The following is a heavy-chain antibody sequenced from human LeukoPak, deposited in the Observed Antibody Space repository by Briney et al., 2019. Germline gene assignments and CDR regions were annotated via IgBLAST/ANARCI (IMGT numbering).Heavy chain of an antibody. V-gene: IGHV1-69*01. D-gene: IGHD6-13*01. CDR2: IIPIFGTA. CDR1: GGTFSSYA. Sequence: ASVKVSCKASGGTFSSYAISWVRQAPGQGLEWMGGIIPIFGTANSAQKFQGRVTITADESTSTASMELSSLRSEDTAVYYCARNGGTLAAAGDYWGQGTLVTVSS. J-gene: IGHJ4*02. CDR3: ARNGGTLAAAGDY.